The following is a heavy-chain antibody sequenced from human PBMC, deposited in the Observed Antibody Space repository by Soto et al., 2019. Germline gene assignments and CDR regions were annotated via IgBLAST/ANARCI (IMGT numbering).Heavy chain of an antibody. V-gene: IGHV3-23*01. J-gene: IGHJ3*02. CDR3: ATRHYGPSAFDI. CDR2: ISGSGGST. Sequence: EVQLLESGGGLVQPGGSLRLSCAASGFTFSSYAMSWVRQAPGKGLEWVSVISGSGGSTYYADSVKGRFTISRDNSKNTLYLQMNSLRAEDTAVYYCATRHYGPSAFDIWGQGTMVTVSS. CDR1: GFTFSSYA. D-gene: IGHD4-17*01.